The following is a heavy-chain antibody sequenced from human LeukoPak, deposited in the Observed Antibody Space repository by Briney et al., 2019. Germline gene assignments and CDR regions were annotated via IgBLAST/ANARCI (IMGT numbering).Heavy chain of an antibody. Sequence: SGGSLRLSCAASGFTFSSYAMSWVRQAPGKGLEWVSAISGSGGSTYYADSVKGRFTISRDNSKNTLYLQMNSLRAEDTAVYYCAMYSSAGGTRFWGQGTLVTVSS. CDR3: AMYSSAGGTRF. J-gene: IGHJ4*02. CDR1: GFTFSSYA. D-gene: IGHD6-25*01. V-gene: IGHV3-23*01. CDR2: ISGSGGST.